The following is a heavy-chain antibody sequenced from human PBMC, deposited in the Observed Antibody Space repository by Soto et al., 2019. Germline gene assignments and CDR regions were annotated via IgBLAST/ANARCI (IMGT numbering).Heavy chain of an antibody. V-gene: IGHV4-30-4*01. CDR1: GDSISTVDYF. J-gene: IGHJ5*01. D-gene: IGHD2-15*01. Sequence: QVHLLESGPGLVKPSQTLSLTCSVSGDSISTVDYFWAWIRQPPGQALEYIGYIYKSTTTYYNPSFESRVAISLDTSKSQFSLNVTSVTAADTAVYFCARGRYCLTGRCFPNWFDSWGQGTLVPVSS. CDR2: IYKSTTT. CDR3: ARGRYCLTGRCFPNWFDS.